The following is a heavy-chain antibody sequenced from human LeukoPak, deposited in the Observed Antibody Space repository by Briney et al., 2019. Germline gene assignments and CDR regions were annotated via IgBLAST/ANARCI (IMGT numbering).Heavy chain of an antibody. D-gene: IGHD6-19*01. Sequence: GGSLRLSCAASGFTFSSYWMSWVRQAPGKGLEWVANIKEDGSEKYYVASVKGRFTISRDSAKNSLYLQMNSLRAEDTAVYYCAKFRPSSGWAGDYWGQGTLVTVSS. J-gene: IGHJ4*02. CDR3: AKFRPSSGWAGDY. CDR2: IKEDGSEK. CDR1: GFTFSSYW. V-gene: IGHV3-7*03.